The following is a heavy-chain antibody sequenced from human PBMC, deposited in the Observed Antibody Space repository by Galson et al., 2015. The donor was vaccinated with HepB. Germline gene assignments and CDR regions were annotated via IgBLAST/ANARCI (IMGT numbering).Heavy chain of an antibody. J-gene: IGHJ4*02. CDR1: GGTSSSYA. CDR2: IIPIFGTA. CDR3: ARGPLVAVAGNYYFDY. V-gene: IGHV1-69*13. Sequence: SVKVSCKASGGTSSSYAISWVRQVPGQGLEWMGGIIPIFGTANYAQKFQGRVTITADESTSTAYMELSSLRSEDTAVYYCARGPLVAVAGNYYFDYWGQGTLVTVSS. D-gene: IGHD6-19*01.